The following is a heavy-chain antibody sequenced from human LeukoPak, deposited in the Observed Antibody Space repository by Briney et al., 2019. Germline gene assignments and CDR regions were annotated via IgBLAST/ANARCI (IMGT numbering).Heavy chain of an antibody. Sequence: SVKVSCMASGGTFSSYAISWVRQAPGQGLEWMGRIIPILGIANYAQKFQGRVTITADKSTSTAYMELSSLRSEDTAVYYCARGTITMVRGVKGSYYYGMDVWGQGTTVTVSS. CDR3: ARGTITMVRGVKGSYYYGMDV. D-gene: IGHD3-10*01. V-gene: IGHV1-69*04. CDR2: IIPILGIA. J-gene: IGHJ6*02. CDR1: GGTFSSYA.